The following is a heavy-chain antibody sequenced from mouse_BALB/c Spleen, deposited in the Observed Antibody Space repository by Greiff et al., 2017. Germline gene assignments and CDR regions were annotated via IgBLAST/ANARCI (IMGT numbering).Heavy chain of an antibody. CDR2: INPSSGYT. V-gene: IGHV1-4*01. D-gene: IGHD1-1*01. CDR3: ARNYGSSSYYYAMDY. Sequence: QVQLQQSGAELARPGASVKMSCKASGYTFTSYTMHWVKQRPGQGLEWIGYINPSSGYTNYNQKFKDKATLTADKSSSTAYMQLSSLTSEDSAVYYCARNYGSSSYYYAMDYWGQGTSVTVSS. CDR1: GYTFTSYT. J-gene: IGHJ4*01.